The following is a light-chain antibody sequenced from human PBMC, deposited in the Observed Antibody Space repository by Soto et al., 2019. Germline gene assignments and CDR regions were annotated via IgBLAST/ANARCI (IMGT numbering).Light chain of an antibody. J-gene: IGKJ3*01. V-gene: IGKV1-9*01. CDR2: AAS. Sequence: DIQLTQSPSFLSASVGDRVTITCRASQGISSYLAWYQQKPGKAPKLLIYAASTLQSGVPSRFSGSGSGTEFTLTISSLHPEDFATYYCQQLNVYPFTFGPGTKVDIK. CDR1: QGISSY. CDR3: QQLNVYPFT.